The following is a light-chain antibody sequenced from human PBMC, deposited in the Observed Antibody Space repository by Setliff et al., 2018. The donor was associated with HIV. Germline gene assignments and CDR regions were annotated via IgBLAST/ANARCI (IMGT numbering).Light chain of an antibody. CDR2: EDN. CDR3: QSYDSSALV. CDR1: SGNIASNY. J-gene: IGLJ2*01. V-gene: IGLV6-57*01. Sequence: NFMLTQPHSVSESPGKTVTISCARSSGNIASNYVQWFQQRPGSSPTTVVYEDNQRPSGVPDRFSGSIDSSSNSASLTISGLQSDDEADYYCQSYDSSALVFGGGTKVTVL.